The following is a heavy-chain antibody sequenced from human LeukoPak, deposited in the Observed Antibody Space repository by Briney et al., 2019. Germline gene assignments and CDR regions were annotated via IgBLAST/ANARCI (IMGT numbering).Heavy chain of an antibody. V-gene: IGHV3-43*02. CDR1: GFTFDDYA. J-gene: IGHJ4*02. CDR3: AKDKYSSGWPAPADY. Sequence: PGGSLRLSCAASGFTFDDYAMHWVRQAPGKGPEWVSLISGDGGSTYYADSVKGRFTISRDNSKNSLYLQMNSLRTEDTALYYCAKDKYSSGWPAPADYWGQGTLVTVSS. CDR2: ISGDGGST. D-gene: IGHD6-19*01.